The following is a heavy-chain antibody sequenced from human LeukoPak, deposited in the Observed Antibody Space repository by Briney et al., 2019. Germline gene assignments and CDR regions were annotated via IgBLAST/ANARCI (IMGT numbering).Heavy chain of an antibody. CDR3: ARERYCSGGSCSVWSDP. J-gene: IGHJ5*02. CDR1: GGSISSYY. V-gene: IGHV4-59*12. CDR2: IYYSGGT. Sequence: PSETLSLTCTVSGGSISSYYWSWIRHPPGKGLEWIGYIYYSGGTNYNPSLKSRVTISVDTSKNQFSLTLSSVTAADTAVYYCARERYCSGGSCSVWSDPWGQGTLVTVSS. D-gene: IGHD2-15*01.